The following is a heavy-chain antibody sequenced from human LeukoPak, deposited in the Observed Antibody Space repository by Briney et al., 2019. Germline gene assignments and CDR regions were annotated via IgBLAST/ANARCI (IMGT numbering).Heavy chain of an antibody. CDR2: IYPGDSDT. CDR3: ARLAYSTTWSAARFDP. Sequence: ESLKISCKGSGYNFITYWIAWVRQMPGKGLEWMGIIYPGDSDTRYSPAFQGQVTISADKSIRTAYLQWSSLKASDTAMYYCARLAYSTTWSAARFDPWGQGTLVTVSS. V-gene: IGHV5-51*01. CDR1: GYNFITYW. J-gene: IGHJ5*02. D-gene: IGHD3-16*01.